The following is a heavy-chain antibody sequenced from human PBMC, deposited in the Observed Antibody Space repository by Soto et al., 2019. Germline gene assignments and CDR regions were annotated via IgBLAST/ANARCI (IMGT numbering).Heavy chain of an antibody. CDR1: GFTFNNYG. V-gene: IGHV3-30*18. D-gene: IGHD2-15*01. CDR3: AKGVVVATTYLQH. CDR2: ISFDVRNK. Sequence: PGGSLRLSCAASGFTFNNYGMHWVRQAPGKGLEWVVVISFDVRNKYYADSVKGRFTISRDNSNNTLYLQMDSLRAEDTAVYYCAKGVVVATTYLQHWGQGTLVTVSS. J-gene: IGHJ1*01.